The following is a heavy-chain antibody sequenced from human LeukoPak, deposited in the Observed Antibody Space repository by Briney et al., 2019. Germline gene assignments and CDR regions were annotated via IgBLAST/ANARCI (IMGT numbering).Heavy chain of an antibody. Sequence: GGSLRLSCAASGFTLSSSEMNWVRQAPGKGLEWVSYISSSGSTIFYADSVKGRFTISRDNAKNSVSLQMNSLRAEDTAVYYCVRLAGAYSQRYDDWGQGTLVTVSS. D-gene: IGHD4/OR15-4a*01. J-gene: IGHJ4*01. CDR1: GFTLSSSE. CDR3: VRLAGAYSQRYDD. V-gene: IGHV3-48*03. CDR2: ISSSGSTI.